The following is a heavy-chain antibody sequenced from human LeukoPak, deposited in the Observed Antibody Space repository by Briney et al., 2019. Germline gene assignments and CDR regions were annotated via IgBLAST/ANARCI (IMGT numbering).Heavy chain of an antibody. CDR2: MNGYGSEI. D-gene: IGHD2/OR15-2a*01. CDR3: ARGTWLNTLFDF. J-gene: IGHJ4*02. V-gene: IGHV3-7*01. Sequence: GGSLRLSCSVSGFIFRDFSMSWVRQAPGKGLEWVAKMNGYGSEIFYVDSVKGRFTIFRDNSRNTVYLQMKSLRAEDTAVYYCARGTWLNTLFDFWGQGTLVTVSS. CDR1: GFIFRDFS.